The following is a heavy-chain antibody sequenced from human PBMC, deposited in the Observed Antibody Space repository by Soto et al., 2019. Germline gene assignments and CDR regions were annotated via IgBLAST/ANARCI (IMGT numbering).Heavy chain of an antibody. J-gene: IGHJ3*02. CDR2: ISSSSSYI. CDR1: GFTFSSYS. CDR3: ARDYGDYVPAFDI. D-gene: IGHD4-17*01. Sequence: EVQLVESGGGLVKPGGSLRLSCAASGFTFSSYSMNWVRQAPGKGLEWVSSISSSSSYIYYADSVKGRFTISRDNAKNSRYLQMNSLRAEDTAVYYCARDYGDYVPAFDIWGQGTMVTVSS. V-gene: IGHV3-21*01.